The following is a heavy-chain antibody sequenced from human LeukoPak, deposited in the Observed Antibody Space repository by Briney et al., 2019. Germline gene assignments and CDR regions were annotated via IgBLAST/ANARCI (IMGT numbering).Heavy chain of an antibody. V-gene: IGHV3-21*01. D-gene: IGHD2-2*03. Sequence: GSLRLSCAASGFTFSSYSMNWVRQAPGKGLEWVSSISSSSSYIYYADSVKGRFTISRDNAKNSLYLQMNSLRAEDTAVYYCARDGGYCSSTSCYALSDYWGQGTLVTVSS. CDR1: GFTFSSYS. CDR3: ARDGGYCSSTSCYALSDY. J-gene: IGHJ4*02. CDR2: ISSSSSYI.